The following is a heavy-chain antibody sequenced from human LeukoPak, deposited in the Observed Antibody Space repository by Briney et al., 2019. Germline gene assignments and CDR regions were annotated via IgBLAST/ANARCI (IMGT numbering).Heavy chain of an antibody. J-gene: IGHJ4*02. CDR1: GGSFSGYY. D-gene: IGHD3-10*01. Sequence: PSETLSLTCAVYGGSFSGYYWSWIRQPPGKGLEWIGEINHSGSTNYNPSLKSRVTISVDTSRNQFSLKLSSVTAADTAVYYCARRLYGSRSYHFGHLGQGTLVTGSS. V-gene: IGHV4-34*01. CDR3: ARRLYGSRSYHFGH. CDR2: INHSGST.